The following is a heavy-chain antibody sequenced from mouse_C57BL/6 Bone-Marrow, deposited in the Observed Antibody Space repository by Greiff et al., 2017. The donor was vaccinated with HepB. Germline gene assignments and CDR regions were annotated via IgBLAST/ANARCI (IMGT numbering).Heavy chain of an antibody. CDR1: GYSFTGYY. Sequence: EVQLQQSGPELVKPGASVKISCKASGYSFTGYYMNWVKQSPEKSLEWIGEINPSTGGTTYNQKFKAKATLTVDKSSSTAYMQLKSLTSEDSAVSYCARSGWLLQATPFAYWGQGTLVTVSA. CDR2: INPSTGGT. D-gene: IGHD2-3*01. CDR3: ARSGWLLQATPFAY. J-gene: IGHJ3*01. V-gene: IGHV1-42*01.